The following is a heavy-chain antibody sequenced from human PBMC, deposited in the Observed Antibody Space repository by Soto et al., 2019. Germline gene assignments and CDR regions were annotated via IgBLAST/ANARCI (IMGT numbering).Heavy chain of an antibody. V-gene: IGHV1-69*01. CDR2: VIPMFATT. Sequence: QVQLVQSGAEVKKPESSVKVSCKASGGTFSNYAFGWVRQAPGQGLEWMGGVIPMFATTSYAQKFQGRVTITADESTSTVYMELSSLRSEDTAVYYCARDHTWNDVGNWFDPWGQGTPVTVSS. J-gene: IGHJ5*02. D-gene: IGHD1-1*01. CDR3: ARDHTWNDVGNWFDP. CDR1: GGTFSNYA.